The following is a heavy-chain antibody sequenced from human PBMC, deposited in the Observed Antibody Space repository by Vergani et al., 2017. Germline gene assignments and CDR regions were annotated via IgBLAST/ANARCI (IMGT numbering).Heavy chain of an antibody. CDR3: ARVMYRDEASTGYRLEGMDI. Sequence: QVQLEESGPGLVKPSETLSLTCTVSGGSFNTYYWSWIRQSPGKGLEWIGYIYSTGSTNYNPSLNSRVTMSVDTSKNQFSLKLRSGTASDTALYFCARVMYRDEASTGYRLEGMDIWGQGTTVTISS. V-gene: IGHV4-59*13. D-gene: IGHD3-9*01. CDR1: GGSFNTYY. J-gene: IGHJ6*02. CDR2: IYSTGST.